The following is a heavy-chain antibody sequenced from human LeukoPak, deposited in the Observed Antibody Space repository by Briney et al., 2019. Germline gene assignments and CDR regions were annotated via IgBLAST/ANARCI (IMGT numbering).Heavy chain of an antibody. CDR2: TYYRSKWHN. CDR1: GDSVSSNSAA. J-gene: IGHJ6*02. Sequence: SQTLSLTCAISGDSVSSNSAAWNWIRQSPSRGLEWLGRTYYRSKWHNDYAVSVKSRITINPDTSKNQFSLQLNCVTPEDTAVYYCARDQYYYGSGSSYYYGMDVWGQATTVPVSS. V-gene: IGHV6-1*01. D-gene: IGHD3-10*01. CDR3: ARDQYYYGSGSSYYYGMDV.